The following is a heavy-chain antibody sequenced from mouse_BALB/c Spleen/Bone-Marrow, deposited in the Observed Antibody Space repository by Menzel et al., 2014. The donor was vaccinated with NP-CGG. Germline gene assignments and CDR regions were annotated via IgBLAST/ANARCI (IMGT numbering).Heavy chain of an antibody. V-gene: IGHV14-4*02. J-gene: IGHJ2*01. CDR3: NEGYGNYGY. D-gene: IGHD2-1*01. CDR2: IDPENGDT. Sequence: VQLQQSGAELVRSGASVKLSCTASGFNIKDYYMHWVKQRPEQGLEWIGWIDPENGDTEYAPKFQGKATMTADTSSNTAYLHLSILTSEDTAVYYCNEGYGNYGYWGQSTTLTVST. CDR1: GFNIKDYY.